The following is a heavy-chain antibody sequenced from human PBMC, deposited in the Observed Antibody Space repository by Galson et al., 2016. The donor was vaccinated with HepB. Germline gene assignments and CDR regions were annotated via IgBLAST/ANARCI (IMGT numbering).Heavy chain of an antibody. V-gene: IGHV5-10-1*01. D-gene: IGHD2-8*01. CDR2: IDPSDSYT. J-gene: IGHJ3*02. Sequence: QSGAEVKKPGESLRISCQGSGYSFSSNSITWVRHLPGKGLEWMGRIDPSDSYTNYSPSFQGHVTISVDKSVSTAYLQWSSLKAADTAMYYCARHLQLCTDVLCHIRADAFDIWGQGTMVTVSS. CDR3: ARHLQLCTDVLCHIRADAFDI. CDR1: GYSFSSNS.